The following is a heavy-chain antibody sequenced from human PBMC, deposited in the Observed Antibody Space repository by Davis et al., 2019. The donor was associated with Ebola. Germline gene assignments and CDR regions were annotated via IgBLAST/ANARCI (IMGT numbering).Heavy chain of an antibody. CDR2: ISSSSNYI. J-gene: IGHJ2*01. CDR1: GFSFSTYS. Sequence: PGGSLRLSCAASGFSFSTYSMNWVRLAPGKGLEWVSFISSSSNYIYYADSVKGRFTVSRDNAKNSLYLQMNSLRAEDTAVYYCVRDPALVVTGGGWFFGLWGRGTLVTVSS. CDR3: VRDPALVVTGGGWFFGL. V-gene: IGHV3-21*01. D-gene: IGHD2-21*02.